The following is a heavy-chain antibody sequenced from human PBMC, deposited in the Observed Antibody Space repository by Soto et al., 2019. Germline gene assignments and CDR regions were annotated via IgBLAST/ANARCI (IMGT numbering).Heavy chain of an antibody. CDR1: GGSISSSSYY. D-gene: IGHD3-10*01. CDR3: ARPRGFGEFPNYYYYYMDV. CDR2: IYYSGST. Sequence: PSETLSLTCTVSGGSISSSSYYWGWIRQPPGKGLEWIGRIYYSGSTYYDPSLKSRVTISVDTSKNQFSLKLSSVTAADTAVYYCARPRGFGEFPNYYYYYMDVWGKGTTVTVS. V-gene: IGHV4-39*01. J-gene: IGHJ6*03.